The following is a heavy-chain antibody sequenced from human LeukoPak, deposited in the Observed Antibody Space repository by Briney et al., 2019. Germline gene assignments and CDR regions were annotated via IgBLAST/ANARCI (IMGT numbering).Heavy chain of an antibody. CDR2: IHHSGSA. CDR1: DDSISSYY. J-gene: IGHJ3*02. V-gene: IGHV4-59*08. Sequence: SETLSLTCTVSDDSISSYYWIWIRQPPGRGLEWIGYIHHSGSANYNPSLRSRITMSVDTSKNHFSLSLTSVTAADTAVYYCARLPGCSGADCFRAFDIWGQGTMVTVSS. D-gene: IGHD2-21*02. CDR3: ARLPGCSGADCFRAFDI.